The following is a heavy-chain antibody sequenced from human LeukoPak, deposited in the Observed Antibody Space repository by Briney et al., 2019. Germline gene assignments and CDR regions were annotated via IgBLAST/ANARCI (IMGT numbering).Heavy chain of an antibody. CDR1: RGSISSYY. Sequence: SETLSLTCTVSRGSISSYYWSWIRQPPGKGLEWIGYIYYSGSTNYNPSLKSRVTISLDTSRSQFSLRLSSVTAADTAVYYFETLSRDTYSSCWSDLYYFDYWGQGTLVTVSS. CDR2: IYYSGST. CDR3: ETLSRDTYSSCWSDLYYFDY. V-gene: IGHV4-59*01. D-gene: IGHD6-13*01. J-gene: IGHJ4*02.